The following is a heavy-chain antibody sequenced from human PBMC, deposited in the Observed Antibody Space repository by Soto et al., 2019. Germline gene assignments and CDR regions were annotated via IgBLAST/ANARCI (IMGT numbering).Heavy chain of an antibody. D-gene: IGHD3-22*01. CDR2: IKQDGSEK. V-gene: IGHV3-7*05. J-gene: IGHJ6*02. CDR3: ARLGPHSITMIVVVTPYYYYGMDV. Sequence: GGSLRLSCAASGFTFSSYWMSWVRQAPGKGLEWVANIKQDGSEKYYVDSVKGRFTISRDNAKNSLYLQMNSLRAEDTAVYYCARLGPHSITMIVVVTPYYYYGMDVWGQGTTVTVSS. CDR1: GFTFSSYW.